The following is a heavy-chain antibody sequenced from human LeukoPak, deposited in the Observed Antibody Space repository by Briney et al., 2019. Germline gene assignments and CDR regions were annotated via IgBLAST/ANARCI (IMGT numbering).Heavy chain of an antibody. CDR3: AKQVGAKDYYYYYMDV. CDR2: ISYDGSNK. V-gene: IGHV3-30*04. Sequence: GRSLRLSCAASGFTFSSYAMHWVRQAPGKGLEWVAVISYDGSNKYYADSVKGRFTISRDNSKNTLYLQMNSLRPEDTAVYYCAKQVGAKDYYYYYMDVWGKGTTVTASS. CDR1: GFTFSSYA. J-gene: IGHJ6*03. D-gene: IGHD1-26*01.